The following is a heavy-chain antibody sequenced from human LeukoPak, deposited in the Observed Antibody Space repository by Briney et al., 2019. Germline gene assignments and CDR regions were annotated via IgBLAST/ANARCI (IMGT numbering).Heavy chain of an antibody. Sequence: YPGGSLTLSCAASGFTFSSYGMSWVRQAPGKGLEWVSAISGSGGSTYYADSVKGRFTISRDNSKNTLYLQMNSLRAEDTAVYYCAKDRGVGEWFDPWGQGTLVTVSS. V-gene: IGHV3-23*01. D-gene: IGHD1-26*01. CDR2: ISGSGGST. CDR1: GFTFSSYG. CDR3: AKDRGVGEWFDP. J-gene: IGHJ5*02.